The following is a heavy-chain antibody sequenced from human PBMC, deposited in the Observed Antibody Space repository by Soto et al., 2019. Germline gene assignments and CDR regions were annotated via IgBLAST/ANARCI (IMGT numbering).Heavy chain of an antibody. CDR1: GFPFINYA. Sequence: EVQLLESGGDLVQPGGSLRLSCVASGFPFINYAMSWVRQSPGKGLEWVSAISGSGGRTWYADSVRGRFTISRDNSKNTVWLQTNSLRAEDTAVYYCAKFVASGTYFQFDYWGQGALVTVSS. V-gene: IGHV3-23*01. J-gene: IGHJ4*02. CDR3: AKFVASGTYFQFDY. CDR2: ISGSGGRT. D-gene: IGHD3-10*01.